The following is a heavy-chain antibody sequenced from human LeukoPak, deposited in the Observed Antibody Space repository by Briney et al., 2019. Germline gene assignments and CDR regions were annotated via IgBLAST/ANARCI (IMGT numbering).Heavy chain of an antibody. CDR1: GFTFSSYA. CDR2: ISSNGGTT. V-gene: IGHV3-64D*06. J-gene: IGHJ4*02. Sequence: GGSLRLSCSASGFTFSSYAMHWVRQAPGKGPEYVSAISSNGGTTYYADSVKGRFTISGDNSKNTLYLQMSSLRAEDTAVYYCVADYSGYDYFAYWGQGTLATVSS. D-gene: IGHD5-12*01. CDR3: VADYSGYDYFAY.